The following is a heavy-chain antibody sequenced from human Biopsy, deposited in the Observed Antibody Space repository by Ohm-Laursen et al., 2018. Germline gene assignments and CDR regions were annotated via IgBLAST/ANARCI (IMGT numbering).Heavy chain of an antibody. V-gene: IGHV4-39*01. J-gene: IGHJ5*02. Sequence: TLSLTCAVSGGSIGNNNYYWGWIRQPPGKGLEWIGSIFYRGSTHYNPSLKSRVNISVDTSKNQLSLQLNSVTAADTAVYYCARDYDTSGYYYVSWGQGTLVTVSS. CDR1: GGSIGNNNYY. D-gene: IGHD3-22*01. CDR3: ARDYDTSGYYYVS. CDR2: IFYRGST.